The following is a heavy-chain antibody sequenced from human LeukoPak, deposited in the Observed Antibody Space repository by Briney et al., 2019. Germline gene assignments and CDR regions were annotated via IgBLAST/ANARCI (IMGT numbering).Heavy chain of an antibody. D-gene: IGHD1-14*01. CDR3: ARGVEPLAANTLAY. CDR2: LYSDGNT. Sequence: GGSLRLSCAASGLTVITNDMTWVRQAPGKGLEWVSVLYSDGNTKYADSVQGRFTISRDNSKNTLYLEMNSLSPDGTAVYYCARGVEPLAANTLAYWGQGTLVTVSS. J-gene: IGHJ4*02. CDR1: GLTVITND. V-gene: IGHV3-53*01.